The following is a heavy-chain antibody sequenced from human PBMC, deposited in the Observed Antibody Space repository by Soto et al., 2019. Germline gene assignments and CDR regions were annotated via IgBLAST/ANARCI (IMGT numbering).Heavy chain of an antibody. J-gene: IGHJ3*02. CDR1: GYTFTSYD. Sequence: QVQLVQSGAEVKKPGASVKVSCKASGYTFTSYDINWVRQATGQGREWMGWMNPNSGNTGYAQKFQGRVTMTRNTSISTAYMELSSLRSEDTAVYYCARGINYYDSGDDAFDIWGQGTMVTVSS. D-gene: IGHD3-10*01. V-gene: IGHV1-8*01. CDR2: MNPNSGNT. CDR3: ARGINYYDSGDDAFDI.